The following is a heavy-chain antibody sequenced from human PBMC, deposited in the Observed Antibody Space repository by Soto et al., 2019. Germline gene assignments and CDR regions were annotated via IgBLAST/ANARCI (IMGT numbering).Heavy chain of an antibody. J-gene: IGHJ4*02. D-gene: IGHD3-3*01. V-gene: IGHV4-59*08. CDR1: GGSISSYY. Sequence: QVQLQESGPGLVKPSETLSLTCTVSGGSISSYYWSWIRQPPGKGLEWIGYIYYSGSTNYNPSLKSRVTISVDTSKNQFSLKLSSVTAADTAVYYCARRMDYFWSGTHFDYWGQGTLVTVSS. CDR2: IYYSGST. CDR3: ARRMDYFWSGTHFDY.